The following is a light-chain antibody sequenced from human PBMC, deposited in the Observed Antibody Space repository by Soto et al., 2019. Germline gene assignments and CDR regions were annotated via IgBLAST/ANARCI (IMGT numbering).Light chain of an antibody. CDR2: EVT. V-gene: IGLV2-18*02. Sequence: QSVLTQPPSVFGSPGQSVTISCTGTSSDVGYYNRVSWYQQPPGTAPKLMIYEVTNRPSGVPDRFSGSKSGNTASLAISGLQAEDEADYYCSSYTSSSTLVFGGGTKLTVL. J-gene: IGLJ2*01. CDR1: SSDVGYYNR. CDR3: SSYTSSSTLV.